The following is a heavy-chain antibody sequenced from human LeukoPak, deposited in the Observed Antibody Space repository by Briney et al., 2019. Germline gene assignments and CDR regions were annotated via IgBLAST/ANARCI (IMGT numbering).Heavy chain of an antibody. D-gene: IGHD2-15*01. V-gene: IGHV1-3*01. CDR3: AGLYGVAGDGDY. Sequence: ASVTVSCTASGYTFTSYAMHWVRQAPGQRLEWMGWINAGNGNTKYSQKFQGRVTITRDTSASTAYMELSSLGSEDTAVYYCAGLYGVAGDGDYWGQGTLVTVSS. CDR2: INAGNGNT. J-gene: IGHJ4*02. CDR1: GYTFTSYA.